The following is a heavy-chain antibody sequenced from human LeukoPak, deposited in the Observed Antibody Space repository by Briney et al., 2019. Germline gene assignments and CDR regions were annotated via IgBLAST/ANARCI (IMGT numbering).Heavy chain of an antibody. J-gene: IGHJ2*01. CDR2: INHSEST. CDR3: ARVYYGRTYDYWYFDL. D-gene: IGHD3-10*01. Sequence: PSETLSLTCTVSGGSISSSSYYWGWIRQPPGRGLEWIGEINHSESTNYNASLKSRVTISVDTSKNQFSLKLSSVTAADTAVYFCARVYYGRTYDYWYFDLWGRGTLVTVSS. V-gene: IGHV4-39*07. CDR1: GGSISSSSYY.